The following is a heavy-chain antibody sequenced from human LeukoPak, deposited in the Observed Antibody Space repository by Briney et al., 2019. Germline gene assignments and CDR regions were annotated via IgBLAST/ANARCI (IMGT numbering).Heavy chain of an antibody. D-gene: IGHD6-13*01. CDR1: GYTFTDYY. V-gene: IGHV1-2*02. J-gene: IGHJ5*02. CDR3: ANGVAAAGGRWFDP. Sequence: ASVKVSCKVSGYTFTDYYMHWVRQAPGQGLEWMGWINPKSGGTNYAQQFQGRVTMTRDTSISTAYMELSNLRSDDTAVYYCANGVAAAGGRWFDPWGQGTLVTVSS. CDR2: INPKSGGT.